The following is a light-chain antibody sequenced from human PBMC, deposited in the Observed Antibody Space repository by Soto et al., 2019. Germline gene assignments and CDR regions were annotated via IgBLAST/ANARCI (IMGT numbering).Light chain of an antibody. Sequence: DIQMTQSPSSLYASVGDTVTITCRASQGIIDYLAWYQQKPGKAPKLLIYAASTLQSGVPSRFSGSGSGTDFTLTISGLQPDDVATYFCQKYNTAPQTFGQGTKVEIK. V-gene: IGKV1-27*01. CDR2: AAS. CDR1: QGIIDY. J-gene: IGKJ1*01. CDR3: QKYNTAPQT.